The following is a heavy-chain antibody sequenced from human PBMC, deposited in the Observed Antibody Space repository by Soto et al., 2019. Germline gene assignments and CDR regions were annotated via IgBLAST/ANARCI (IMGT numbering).Heavy chain of an antibody. CDR3: VRNDWYRFDP. V-gene: IGHV4-4*02. CDR1: GGSITSNW. CDR2: IHHSGSF. J-gene: IGHJ5*02. Sequence: QVQLQESGPGLVNPSGTLSLTCAVSGGSITSNWWSWVRQPPGKGLEWIGEIHHSGSFNYNPSLRSRDTISRDKSKSQLSLKLTSVTAAYTAVHYCVRNDWYRFDPWGQGTLVTVSS. D-gene: IGHD3-9*01.